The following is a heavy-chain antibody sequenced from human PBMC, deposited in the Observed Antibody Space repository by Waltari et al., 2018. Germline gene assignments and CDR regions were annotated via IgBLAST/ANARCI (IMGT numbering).Heavy chain of an antibody. Sequence: QVQLVESGGGVVQPGRSLRLSCAASGFTFSSYGMHWVRQAPGKGLERVAVIWYDGSNKYYADSVKGRFTISRDNSKNRLYLQMNSLRAEDTAVYYCARDLLTGATVKYGMDVWGQGTTVTVSS. D-gene: IGHD1-7*01. V-gene: IGHV3-33*01. CDR1: GFTFSSYG. CDR3: ARDLLTGATVKYGMDV. J-gene: IGHJ6*02. CDR2: IWYDGSNK.